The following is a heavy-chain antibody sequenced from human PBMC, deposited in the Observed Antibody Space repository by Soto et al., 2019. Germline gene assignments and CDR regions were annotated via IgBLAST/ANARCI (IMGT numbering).Heavy chain of an antibody. J-gene: IGHJ6*02. CDR1: GYTFTCYY. Sequence: ASVKVSCKASGYTFTCYYMHWVRQAPGQGLEWMGWINPNSGGTNYAQKFQGRVTMTRDTSISTAYMELSRLRSDDTAVYYCARGRVGCSSTSCYPDLYYYYYGMDVWGQGTTVTVSS. D-gene: IGHD2-2*01. CDR2: INPNSGGT. V-gene: IGHV1-2*02. CDR3: ARGRVGCSSTSCYPDLYYYYYGMDV.